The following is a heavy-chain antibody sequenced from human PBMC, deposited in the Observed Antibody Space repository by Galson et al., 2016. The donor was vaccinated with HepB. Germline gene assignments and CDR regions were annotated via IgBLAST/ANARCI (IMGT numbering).Heavy chain of an antibody. CDR2: ISGTSSTI. J-gene: IGHJ6*02. CDR1: GFPFTNFN. Sequence: SLRLSCAASGFPFTNFNMSWVRQSPGKGLEWVSYISGTSSTIYYADSVKGRFTISRDNAKNSLYLQMNSLRAEDTALYYCVRHMHGSVAAGGYYYYGMDVWGQGTPVTVSS. CDR3: VRHMHGSVAAGGYYYYGMDV. D-gene: IGHD6-13*01. V-gene: IGHV3-48*04.